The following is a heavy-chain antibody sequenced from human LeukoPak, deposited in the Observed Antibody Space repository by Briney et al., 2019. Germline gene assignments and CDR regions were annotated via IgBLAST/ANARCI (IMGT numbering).Heavy chain of an antibody. J-gene: IGHJ6*04. CDR3: AKGTFTMVRGVINHYYGMDV. D-gene: IGHD3-10*01. V-gene: IGHV3-30*18. Sequence: GGSLRLSCAASGFTFSSYGMHWVRQAPGKGLEWVAVISYDGSNKYYADSVKGRFTISRDNSKNTLYLQMNSLRAEDTAVCYCAKGTFTMVRGVINHYYGMDVWGKGTTVTVSS. CDR2: ISYDGSNK. CDR1: GFTFSSYG.